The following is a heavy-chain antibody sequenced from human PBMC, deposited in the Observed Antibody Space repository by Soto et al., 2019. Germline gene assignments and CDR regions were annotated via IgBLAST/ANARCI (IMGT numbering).Heavy chain of an antibody. Sequence: ASVKVSCKASGYTFTKFHIHWVRQAPGQGLEWMGMIDPSGGVTRDAQRFQGRVTMTRDTSTSRVYMELRGLTSEDTAVYYCARRKSSGWERNLDYWGQGTLVTVSS. J-gene: IGHJ4*02. CDR2: IDPSGGVT. CDR1: GYTFTKFH. V-gene: IGHV1-46*01. D-gene: IGHD6-19*01. CDR3: ARRKSSGWERNLDY.